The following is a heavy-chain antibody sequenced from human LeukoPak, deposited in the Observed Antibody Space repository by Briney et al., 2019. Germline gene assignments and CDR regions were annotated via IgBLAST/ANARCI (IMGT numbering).Heavy chain of an antibody. CDR2: IIGKSSGGTT. CDR1: DLSLPDAW. Sequence: PGGSLRLSCAASDLSLPDAWMTWVRHVPGKGLEWVGRIIGKSSGGTTDYAASVKGRFTISKDESKNTLNLQMNNLKTEDTATYHCTTEYWYAFDNWGPGTLVIVSP. V-gene: IGHV3-15*07. CDR3: TTEYWYAFDN. D-gene: IGHD2-8*02. J-gene: IGHJ4*02.